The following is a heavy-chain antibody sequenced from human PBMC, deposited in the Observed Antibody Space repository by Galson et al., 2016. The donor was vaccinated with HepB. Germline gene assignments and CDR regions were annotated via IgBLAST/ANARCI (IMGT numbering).Heavy chain of an antibody. J-gene: IGHJ3*01. V-gene: IGHV3-33*06. D-gene: IGHD3-3*01. CDR1: RFTFSNYG. CDR2: IWYDGSNK. Sequence: SLRLSCAASRFTFSNYGMHWVRQAPGKGLEWVAIIWYDGSNKYYADSVKGRFTISRDNSKSTLYLQMNSLRVEDTAVYYCVKGEYGQRFLEWLAPFDYWGQGTTVTVSS. CDR3: VKGEYGQRFLEWLAPFDY.